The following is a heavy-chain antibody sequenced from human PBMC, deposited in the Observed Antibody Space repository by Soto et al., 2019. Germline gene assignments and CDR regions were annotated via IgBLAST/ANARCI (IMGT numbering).Heavy chain of an antibody. J-gene: IGHJ6*02. Sequence: PGGSLRLSCAASGFTFSNAWMSWVRQAPGKGLEWVGRIKSKTDGGTTDYAAPVKGRFTISRDDSKNTLYLQMNSLKTEDTAVYYCTTYLRRYCSSTSCYIRAYYYYGMDVWGQGTTVTVSS. D-gene: IGHD2-2*02. V-gene: IGHV3-15*01. CDR2: IKSKTDGGTT. CDR1: GFTFSNAW. CDR3: TTYLRRYCSSTSCYIRAYYYYGMDV.